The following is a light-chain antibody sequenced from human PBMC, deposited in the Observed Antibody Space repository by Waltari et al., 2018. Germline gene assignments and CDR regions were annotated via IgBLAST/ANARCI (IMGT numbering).Light chain of an antibody. CDR1: SRDIGSSNY. CDR3: NSYAGNNSYV. J-gene: IGLJ1*01. Sequence: QSALTQPPSASGSPGQSVTISCPGTSRDIGSSNYVSWYPPPPGKAPKLIISEVYKRPSGVPDRFSGSKSGNTASLTVSGLQAEDEADYFCNSYAGNNSYVFGTGTKVTVL. V-gene: IGLV2-8*01. CDR2: EVY.